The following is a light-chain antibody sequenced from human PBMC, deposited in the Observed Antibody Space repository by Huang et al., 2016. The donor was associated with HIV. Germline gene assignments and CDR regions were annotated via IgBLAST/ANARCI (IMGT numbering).Light chain of an antibody. CDR2: LAS. Sequence: DIVMTQSPLSLPVTPGEPASISCRSNQSLLHESGPNYLDWSLQKPGQSPQLRIDLASTRASGVPDRFTGSGSGTDFTLRSNKVEAQDVGVYFCMQALQTPYTFGRGTKLEI. V-gene: IGKV2-28*01. CDR1: QSLLHESGPNY. J-gene: IGKJ2*01. CDR3: MQALQTPYT.